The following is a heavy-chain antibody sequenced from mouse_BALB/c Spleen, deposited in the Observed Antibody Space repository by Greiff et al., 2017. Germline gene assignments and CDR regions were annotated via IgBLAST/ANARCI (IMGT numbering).Heavy chain of an antibody. V-gene: IGHV5-12-1*01. CDR3: ARRYYADYYAMDY. CDR2: ISSGGGST. Sequence: DVMLVESGGGLVKPGGSLKLSCAASGFAFSSYDMSWVRQTPEKRLEWVAYISSGGGSTYYPDTVKGRFTISRDNAKNTLYLQMSSLKSEDTAMYYCARRYYADYYAMDYWGQGTSVTVSS. CDR1: GFAFSSYD. J-gene: IGHJ4*01. D-gene: IGHD1-1*01.